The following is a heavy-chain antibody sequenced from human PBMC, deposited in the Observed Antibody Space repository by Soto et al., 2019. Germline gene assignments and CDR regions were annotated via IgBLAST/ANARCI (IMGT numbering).Heavy chain of an antibody. V-gene: IGHV1-69*13. CDR3: ARFDSGDYGFDY. Sequence: GASVKVSCKASGGTFSSYAISWVRQAPGQGLEWMGGIIPIFGTANYTQKFQGRVTITADESTSTAYMELSSLRSEDTAVYYCARFDSGDYGFDYWGQGTLVTVSS. CDR1: GGTFSSYA. CDR2: IIPIFGTA. D-gene: IGHD4-17*01. J-gene: IGHJ4*02.